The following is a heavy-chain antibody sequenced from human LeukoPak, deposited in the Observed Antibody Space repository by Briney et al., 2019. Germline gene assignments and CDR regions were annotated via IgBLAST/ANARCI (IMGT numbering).Heavy chain of an antibody. J-gene: IGHJ4*02. V-gene: IGHV3-23*01. CDR2: IIGSGDTT. CDR1: GFTFSDYT. Sequence: PGGSLRLSCAASGFTFSDYTMSWVRQAPGKGLEWVSAIIGSGDTTYNADSVKGRFTISRDNSKNTLYLQMNSLRADDTAIYYCVKPPDYNGSGSNYVHHRTDYWGQGILVTVSS. CDR3: VKPPDYNGSGSNYVHHRTDY. D-gene: IGHD3-10*01.